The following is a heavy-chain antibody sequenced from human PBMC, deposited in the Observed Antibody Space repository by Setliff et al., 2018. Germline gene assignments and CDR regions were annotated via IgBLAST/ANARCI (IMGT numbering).Heavy chain of an antibody. Sequence: HPGGSLRLSCAASGFRISNYRMSWVRQAPGAGLEWVAIIHDDSSEKNYVDSVNGRFTISRDNARNSLYLQMNSLRVEDTAIYYCAKYQGGIANGYWGQGTLVTVSS. CDR2: IHDDSSEK. CDR3: AKYQGGIANGY. V-gene: IGHV3-7*01. CDR1: GFRISNYR. J-gene: IGHJ4*02. D-gene: IGHD3-16*01.